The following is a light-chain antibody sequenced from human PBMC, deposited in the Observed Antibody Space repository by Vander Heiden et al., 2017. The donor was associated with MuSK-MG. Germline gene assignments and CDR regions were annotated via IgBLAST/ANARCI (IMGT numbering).Light chain of an antibody. CDR2: GNN. Sequence: QSVLTQPPSVSGAPGQRVTISCTGSSSNIGAGYDVHWYQQLPGTAPKLFIYGNNNRPTGVPDRFSGSKSGTSASLAITGLQAEDVADYYCQSYDSSLSAVVFGGGTKLTVL. CDR3: QSYDSSLSAVV. J-gene: IGLJ2*01. V-gene: IGLV1-40*01. CDR1: SSNIGAGYD.